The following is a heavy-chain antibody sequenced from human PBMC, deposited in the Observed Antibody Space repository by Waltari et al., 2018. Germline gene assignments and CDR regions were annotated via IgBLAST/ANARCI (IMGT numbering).Heavy chain of an antibody. CDR1: GFTSFNYF. J-gene: IGHJ4*02. CDR3: AKGFEDLLPFDH. Sequence: EVQLVESGGTSVQPGGSLRLSCAASGFTSFNYFISWVRQAPGKGSEWIPGSSDGGVNTYNANSVKGRFTISRDSSKNTIYLKMNSLRVEDTALYYCAKGFEDLLPFDHWGQGTLVTVST. V-gene: IGHV3-23*04. D-gene: IGHD2-21*01. CDR2: SSDGGVNT.